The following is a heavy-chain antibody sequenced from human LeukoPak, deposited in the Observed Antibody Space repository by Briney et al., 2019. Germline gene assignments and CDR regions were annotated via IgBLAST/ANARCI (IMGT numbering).Heavy chain of an antibody. J-gene: IGHJ5*01. Sequence: GGSLRLSCAASGFTFSTYSMSWVRQAPGKGLEWVGRIRSKANGGTTDYAAPVKGRFTISRDDSKNMLYLQMTSLNTEDTAVYYCTKSLDCSRATCDSWGQGTLVTVSS. V-gene: IGHV3-15*01. CDR3: TKSLDCSRATCDS. CDR2: IRSKANGGTT. D-gene: IGHD2-15*01. CDR1: GFTFSTYS.